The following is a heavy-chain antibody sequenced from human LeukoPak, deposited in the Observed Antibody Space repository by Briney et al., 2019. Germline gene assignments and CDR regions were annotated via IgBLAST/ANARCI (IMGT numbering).Heavy chain of an antibody. J-gene: IGHJ6*03. V-gene: IGHV4-59*08. CDR3: ARLYYYDSSGPHYYMDV. CDR1: GGSFSGYY. D-gene: IGHD3-22*01. CDR2: IYYSGST. Sequence: PSETLSLTCAVYGGSFSGYYWSWIRQPPGKGLEWIGYIYYSGSTYQNPSLKSRITISVDTSKNQFSLKLSSVTAADTAVYYCARLYYYDSSGPHYYMDVWGKGTTVTVSS.